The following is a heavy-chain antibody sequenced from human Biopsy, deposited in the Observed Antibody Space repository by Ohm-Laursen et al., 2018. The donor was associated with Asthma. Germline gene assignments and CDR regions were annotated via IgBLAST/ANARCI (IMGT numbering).Heavy chain of an antibody. CDR2: IYYSGTT. V-gene: IGHV4-39*01. CDR3: VRGSSSWHHGPFHYYYGLDV. CDR1: SGSGGYMRSGTYY. D-gene: IGHD6-13*01. J-gene: IGHJ6*02. Sequence: TLSLTCSLSSGSGGYMRSGTYYWGWIRQPPGKGLEWIGSIYYSGTTYYNPSLECRVTVSADTSKIQFSLKLPSVTAADTAVYYCVRGSSSWHHGPFHYYYGLDVWGQGTTATVSS.